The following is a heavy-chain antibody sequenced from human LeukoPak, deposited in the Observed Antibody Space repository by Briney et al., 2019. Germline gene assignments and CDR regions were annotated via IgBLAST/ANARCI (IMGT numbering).Heavy chain of an antibody. Sequence: SETLSLTRAVYGGSFSGYYWSWIRQPPGKGLEWIGEINHSGSTNYNPSLKSRVTISVDTSKNQFSLKLSSVTAADTAVYYCARTAYYFDYWGQGTLVTVSS. D-gene: IGHD5-18*01. V-gene: IGHV4-34*01. CDR1: GGSFSGYY. CDR3: ARTAYYFDY. CDR2: INHSGST. J-gene: IGHJ4*02.